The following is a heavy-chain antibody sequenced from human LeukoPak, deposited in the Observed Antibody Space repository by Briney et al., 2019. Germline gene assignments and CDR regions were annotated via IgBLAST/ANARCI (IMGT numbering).Heavy chain of an antibody. CDR2: IYSGGST. V-gene: IGHV3-53*01. Sequence: GGSLSLSCAASGITFSTYAMNWVRQAPGKGLEWVSVIYSGGSTYYADSVKGRFTISRDNSKNTLYLQMNSLRAEDTAVYYCARDSGYYYSWGQGTLVTVSS. D-gene: IGHD3-22*01. J-gene: IGHJ4*02. CDR3: ARDSGYYYS. CDR1: GITFSTYA.